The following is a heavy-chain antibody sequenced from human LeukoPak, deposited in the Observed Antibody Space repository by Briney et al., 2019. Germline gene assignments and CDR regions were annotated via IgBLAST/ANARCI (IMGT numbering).Heavy chain of an antibody. CDR3: ASPSPHCSSTSCPNGGFFDY. CDR1: GGSISSGSYY. CDR2: IYTSGST. Sequence: PSQTLSLTCTVSGGSISSGSYYWSWIRQPAGKGLEWIGRIYTSGSTNYNPSLKSRVTISVDTSKNQFSLKLSSVTAADTAVYYCASPSPHCSSTSCPNGGFFDYWGQGTLVTVSS. V-gene: IGHV4-61*02. J-gene: IGHJ4*02. D-gene: IGHD2-2*01.